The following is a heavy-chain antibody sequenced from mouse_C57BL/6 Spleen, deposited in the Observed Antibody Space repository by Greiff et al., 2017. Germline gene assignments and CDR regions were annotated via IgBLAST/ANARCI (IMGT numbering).Heavy chain of an antibody. D-gene: IGHD2-4*01. CDR3: ASSYDYDGYFDV. CDR2: IHPNSGST. CDR1: GYTFTSYW. J-gene: IGHJ1*03. V-gene: IGHV1-64*01. Sequence: VQLQQPGAELVKPGASVKLSCKASGYTFTSYWMHWVKQRPGQGLEWIGMIHPNSGSTNYNEKFKSKATLTVDKSSSTAYMQLISLTSEDSAVYYCASSYDYDGYFDVWGTGTTVTVSS.